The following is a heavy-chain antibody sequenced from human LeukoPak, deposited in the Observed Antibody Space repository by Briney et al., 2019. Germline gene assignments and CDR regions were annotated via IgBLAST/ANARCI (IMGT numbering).Heavy chain of an antibody. Sequence: QAGGSLRLSCAASVFTFGNSWMSWVRQAPGKGLEWVANIKQDGSEKYYVDSVKGRFTISRDNAKNSLYLTMNSLRADDTAVYYCARANYWGQGTLVTVSS. J-gene: IGHJ4*02. CDR2: IKQDGSEK. CDR1: VFTFGNSW. CDR3: ARANY. V-gene: IGHV3-7*01.